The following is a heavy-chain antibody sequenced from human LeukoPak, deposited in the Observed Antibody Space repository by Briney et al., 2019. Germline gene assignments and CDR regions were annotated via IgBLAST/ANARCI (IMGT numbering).Heavy chain of an antibody. Sequence: PGGPLRLSCAAYGFTVSSNFMSWVRQAPGKGLEWVTVIYSDGTTYFADSVKGRFTISRDNSKNALYLHMNSLRVEDTAVYYCARDYPSFDYWGQGTLVTVSS. CDR3: ARDYPSFDY. J-gene: IGHJ4*02. CDR1: GFTVSSNF. V-gene: IGHV3-53*01. CDR2: IYSDGTT.